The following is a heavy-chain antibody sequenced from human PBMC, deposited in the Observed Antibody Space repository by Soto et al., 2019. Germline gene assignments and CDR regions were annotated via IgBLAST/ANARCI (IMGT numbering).Heavy chain of an antibody. Sequence: RLSCATSGFTFCSYAMSWVRQAPGKGLEWDSAISGSGGSTYYADSVKGRFTISRDNSKNTLYLQMNSLGEEETAVYCCAKDKRVYYDSSGYYYPYYYGMDVWGQGTTVTVSS. CDR2: ISGSGGST. CDR1: GFTFCSYA. D-gene: IGHD3-22*01. V-gene: IGHV3-23*01. CDR3: AKDKRVYYDSSGYYYPYYYGMDV. J-gene: IGHJ6*02.